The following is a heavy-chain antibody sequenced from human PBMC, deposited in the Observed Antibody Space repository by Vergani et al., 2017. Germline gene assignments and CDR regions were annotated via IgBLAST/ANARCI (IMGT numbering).Heavy chain of an antibody. Sequence: QVQLQESGPGLVKPSETLSLTCTVSGGSISSYYWSWIRQPPGKGLEWIGYIYYSGSPNYNPSLKRRVSISVDTSKNQFSLKLSSVTAADTAVYYCARELKGYFDYWGQGSLVTVSS. CDR3: ARELKGYFDY. CDR2: IYYSGSP. CDR1: GGSISSYY. V-gene: IGHV4-59*01. D-gene: IGHD2-8*01. J-gene: IGHJ4*02.